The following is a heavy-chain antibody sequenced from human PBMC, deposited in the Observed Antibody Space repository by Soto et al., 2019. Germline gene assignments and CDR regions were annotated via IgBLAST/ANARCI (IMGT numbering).Heavy chain of an antibody. CDR2: IIPIFGTA. CDR3: ARDRRYCSGGSCPYYFDY. V-gene: IGHV1-69*01. J-gene: IGHJ4*02. Sequence: QVQLVQSGAEVKKPGSSVKVSCKASGGTFGSYAISWVRQAPGQGLEWMGGIIPIFGTANYAQKFQGRVTITADESTSTAYMELSSLRSEDTAVYYCARDRRYCSGGSCPYYFDYWGQGTLVTVSS. CDR1: GGTFGSYA. D-gene: IGHD2-15*01.